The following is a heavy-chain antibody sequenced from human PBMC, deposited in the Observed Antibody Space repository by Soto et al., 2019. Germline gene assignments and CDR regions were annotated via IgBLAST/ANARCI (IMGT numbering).Heavy chain of an antibody. CDR2: IYWDDDK. Sequence: QITLKESGPTLVKPTQTLTLTCTFSGFSLSSTRVAVGWIRQPPGKALEWLALIYWDDDKRYSPFLTSRLTIXXXTXXNQVVLTMTNMDPVDTATYYCAHSVVAGLGYYFDYWGQGTLVTVSS. J-gene: IGHJ4*02. CDR3: AHSVVAGLGYYFDY. D-gene: IGHD6-19*01. CDR1: GFSLSSTRVA. V-gene: IGHV2-5*02.